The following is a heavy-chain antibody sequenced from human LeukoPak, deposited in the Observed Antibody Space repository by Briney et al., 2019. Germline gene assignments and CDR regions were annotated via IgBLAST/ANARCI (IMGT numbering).Heavy chain of an antibody. V-gene: IGHV3-23*01. Sequence: GGSLRLSCAASGFMFSSNWMSWVRQAPGKGLEWVSAISGSGGSTYYADFVKGRFTISRDNSKNTLNLQMNGRRAEDTAIYYCAKGRSYYGSGNFCDYWGQGTRVTVSS. CDR1: GFMFSSNW. CDR2: ISGSGGST. CDR3: AKGRSYYGSGNFCDY. J-gene: IGHJ4*02. D-gene: IGHD3-10*01.